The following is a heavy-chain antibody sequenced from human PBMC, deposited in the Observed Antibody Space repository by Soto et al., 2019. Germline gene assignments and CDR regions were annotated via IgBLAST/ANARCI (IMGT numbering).Heavy chain of an antibody. V-gene: IGHV3-30*18. CDR1: GFTFSNFA. D-gene: IGHD6-19*01. CDR3: AKTPAVAGYNHFDS. CDR2: ISSDGGYK. J-gene: IGHJ4*02. Sequence: QVHLVESGGGVVQPGRSLTLSCQASGFTFSNFAMHWVRQAPGKGLEWVAFISSDGGYKFFADSVKGRFTISRDNSKNTLFLQLNSLGTEDTALYYCAKTPAVAGYNHFDSWGQGALVTVSS.